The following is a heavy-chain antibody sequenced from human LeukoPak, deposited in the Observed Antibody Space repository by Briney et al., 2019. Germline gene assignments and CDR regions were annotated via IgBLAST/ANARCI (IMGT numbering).Heavy chain of an antibody. J-gene: IGHJ3*02. Sequence: SVKVSCKASGGTFSSYAISWVRQAPGQGLEWMGGIIPIFGTANYAQKFQGRVTFTTDEPTSTDYMELSSLRSEDTAVYYCARDNRAYYYDSSGYSRHDAFDIWGQGTMVTVSS. CDR2: IIPIFGTA. CDR1: GGTFSSYA. V-gene: IGHV1-69*05. CDR3: ARDNRAYYYDSSGYSRHDAFDI. D-gene: IGHD3-22*01.